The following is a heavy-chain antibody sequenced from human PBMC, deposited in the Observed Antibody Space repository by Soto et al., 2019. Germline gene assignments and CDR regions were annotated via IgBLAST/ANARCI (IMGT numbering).Heavy chain of an antibody. J-gene: IGHJ4*02. V-gene: IGHV3-23*01. CDR2: ISGSGGST. CDR1: GFTFSSYA. Sequence: GGSLRLSCAASGFTFSSYAMSWVRQAPGKGLEWVSAISGSGGSTYYADSVKGRFTISRDNSKNTLYLQMNSLRAEDTAVYYCATYHGQWLVQGAGRFDYWGQGTLVTVSS. CDR3: ATYHGQWLVQGAGRFDY. D-gene: IGHD6-19*01.